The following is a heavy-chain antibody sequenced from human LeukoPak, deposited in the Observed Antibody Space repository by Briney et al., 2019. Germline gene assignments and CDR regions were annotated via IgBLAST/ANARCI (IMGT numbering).Heavy chain of an antibody. CDR1: GGSISSGSYY. D-gene: IGHD3-22*01. CDR3: ARHDSSGPYNVFDI. CDR2: IYYSGST. V-gene: IGHV4-39*01. J-gene: IGHJ3*02. Sequence: SETLSLTCTVSGGSISSGSYYWGWIRQPPGTGLEWIGSIYYSGSTYYNPSLKSRVTISGDTSKNQFSLKLSSVTAADTAVYYCARHDSSGPYNVFDIWGQGTMVTVSS.